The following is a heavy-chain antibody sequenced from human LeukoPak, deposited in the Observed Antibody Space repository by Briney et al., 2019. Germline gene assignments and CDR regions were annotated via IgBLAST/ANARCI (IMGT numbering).Heavy chain of an antibody. V-gene: IGHV3-72*01. CDR3: AAIDSGAYYYHY. CDR1: GFTFSDHY. Sequence: PGGSLRLSCAASGFTFSDHYMDWVRQAPGKGLEWVGRTTNKANSYTTEYAASVKGRFTISRDDLQKSLYLQMNSLKSEDTAVYYCAAIDSGAYYYHYWGQGTLVTVSS. CDR2: TTNKANSYTT. J-gene: IGHJ4*02. D-gene: IGHD3-22*01.